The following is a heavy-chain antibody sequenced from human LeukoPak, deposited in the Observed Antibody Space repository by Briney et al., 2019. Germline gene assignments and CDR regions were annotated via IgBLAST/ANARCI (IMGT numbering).Heavy chain of an antibody. V-gene: IGHV4-34*01. J-gene: IGHJ4*02. CDR1: GGSFSGYY. D-gene: IGHD3-22*01. Sequence: SETLSLTCAVYGGSFSGYYWSWIRQPPGKGLEWIGEINHSGSTNYNPSLKSRVTTSVDTSKNQFSLKLSSVTAADTAVYYCARTKYYYDSSGYRKYFDYWGQGTLVTVSS. CDR3: ARTKYYYDSSGYRKYFDY. CDR2: INHSGST.